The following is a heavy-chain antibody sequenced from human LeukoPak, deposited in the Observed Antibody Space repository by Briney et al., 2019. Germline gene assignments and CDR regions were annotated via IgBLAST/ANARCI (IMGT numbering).Heavy chain of an antibody. CDR3: ARHSMGNDVDY. CDR1: GGSISSSSYY. Sequence: SETLSLTCTVSGGSISSSSYYWGWIRQPPGKGLEWIGSIYYSGSTYYNPSLKSRVTISVDTSKNQFSLKLSSVTAADTAVYYCARHSMGNDVDYWGQGTLATVSS. V-gene: IGHV4-39*01. CDR2: IYYSGST. D-gene: IGHD1-1*01. J-gene: IGHJ4*02.